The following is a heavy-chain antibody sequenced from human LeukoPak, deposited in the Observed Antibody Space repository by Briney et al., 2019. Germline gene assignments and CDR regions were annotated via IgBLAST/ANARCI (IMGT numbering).Heavy chain of an antibody. D-gene: IGHD6-13*01. CDR1: GFTVSSTY. Sequence: GGSLRLSCAASGFTVSSTYMTWVRQAPGKGLEWVAFIGSASSYVFYADSVKGRFTISRDNAKNSLYLQMNSLRAEDTAVYYCARDPPVYSSSWYSGDYWGQGTLVTVSS. V-gene: IGHV3-21*01. CDR3: ARDPPVYSSSWYSGDY. CDR2: IGSASSYV. J-gene: IGHJ4*02.